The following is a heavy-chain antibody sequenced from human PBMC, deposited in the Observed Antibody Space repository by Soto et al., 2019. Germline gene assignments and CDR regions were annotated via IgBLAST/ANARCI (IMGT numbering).Heavy chain of an antibody. J-gene: IGHJ6*03. CDR3: ARRGYYISGPFSYYYYMDV. CDR2: ISSSSSYI. Sequence: GGSLRLSCAASGFTFSSYSMNWVRQAPGKGLEWVSSISSSSSYIYYADSVKGRFTISRDNAKNSLYLQMNSLRAEDTAVYYCARRGYYISGPFSYYYYMDVWGKGTTVTVSS. CDR1: GFTFSSYS. D-gene: IGHD1-26*01. V-gene: IGHV3-21*01.